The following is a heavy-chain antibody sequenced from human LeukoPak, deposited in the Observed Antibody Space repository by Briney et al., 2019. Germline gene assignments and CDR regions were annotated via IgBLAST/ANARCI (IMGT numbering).Heavy chain of an antibody. J-gene: IGHJ1*01. Sequence: GGSLRLSCAASGFSFNTYAMSWVRQAPGEGLEWVSAISNTGGSTYYADSVKGRFTISRDKSKNTLSLQMNSLRAEDTAVYYCAQQVGYCSSGSCYFTYWGQGTLVTVSS. D-gene: IGHD2-15*01. V-gene: IGHV3-23*01. CDR3: AQQVGYCSSGSCYFTY. CDR1: GFSFNTYA. CDR2: ISNTGGST.